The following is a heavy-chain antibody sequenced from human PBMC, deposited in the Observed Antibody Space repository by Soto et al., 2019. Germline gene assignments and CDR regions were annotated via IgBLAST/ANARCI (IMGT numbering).Heavy chain of an antibody. V-gene: IGHV4-59*01. CDR1: GGSISSYY. D-gene: IGHD6-19*01. CDR2: FYYSGST. Sequence: SETLSLTCTGSGGSISSYYWSWIRQPPGKGLEWIGYFYYSGSTNYNPSLKSRVTISVDTSKNQFSLKLSSVTAADTAVYYCARGGWKLFDYWGQGTLVTVSS. CDR3: ARGGWKLFDY. J-gene: IGHJ4*02.